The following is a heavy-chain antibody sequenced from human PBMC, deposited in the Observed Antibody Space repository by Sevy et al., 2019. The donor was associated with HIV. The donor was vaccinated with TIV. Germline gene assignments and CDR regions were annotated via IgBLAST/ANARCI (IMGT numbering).Heavy chain of an antibody. CDR2: VNSDGSIT. CDR1: GFNLSPYW. D-gene: IGHD3-22*01. J-gene: IGHJ5*02. CDR3: ARARYYYDASSSSPHWFDP. Sequence: GGSLRLSCVASGFNLSPYWMHWVRQAPGKGLVWVSRVNSDGSITTYADSVKGRFTISRDNAKNTLYLQMNSLRAEDTAVYYCARARYYYDASSSSPHWFDPWGQGTLVTVSS. V-gene: IGHV3-74*01.